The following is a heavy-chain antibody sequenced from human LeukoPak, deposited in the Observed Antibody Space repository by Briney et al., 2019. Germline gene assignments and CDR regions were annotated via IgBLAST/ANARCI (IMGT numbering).Heavy chain of an antibody. V-gene: IGHV4-61*05. CDR3: ARVICMVRGAYYYYMDV. CDR1: GVSISSSSYY. Sequence: SETLSLTCTVSGVSISSSSYYWGWIRQPPGKGLEWIGYIYYSGSTNYNPSLKSRVTISVDTSKNQFSLKLSSVTAADTAVYYCARVICMVRGAYYYYMDVWGKGTTVTVSS. J-gene: IGHJ6*03. D-gene: IGHD3-10*01. CDR2: IYYSGST.